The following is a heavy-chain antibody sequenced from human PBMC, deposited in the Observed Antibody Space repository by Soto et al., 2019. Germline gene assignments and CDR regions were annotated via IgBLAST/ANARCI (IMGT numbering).Heavy chain of an antibody. V-gene: IGHV4-59*08. CDR1: GGSISSYY. CDR2: IYYSGST. CDR3: ANFGYCSGGSCYTRGWFEP. Sequence: SETLSLTCTVSGGSISSYYWSWIRQPPGKGLEWIGYIYYSGSTNYNPSLKSRVTISVDTSKNQFSLKLSSVTAADTAVYYCANFGYCSGGSCYTRGWFEPWGQGTLVTVSS. J-gene: IGHJ5*02. D-gene: IGHD2-15*01.